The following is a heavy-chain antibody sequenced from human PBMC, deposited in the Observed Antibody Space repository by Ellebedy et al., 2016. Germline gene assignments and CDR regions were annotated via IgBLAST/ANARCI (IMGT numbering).Heavy chain of an antibody. CDR3: ARISQFSNDNF. D-gene: IGHD3-9*01. V-gene: IGHV7-81*01. J-gene: IGHJ4*02. Sequence: ASVKVSCKASGYSFTTYGISWLRQAPGQGLEWMGWLNTGSGDPTYAQDFTGRFVFSLDTSVSTAYLQISSLKPEDTAMYYCARISQFSNDNFWGQGTLVTVSS. CDR2: LNTGSGDP. CDR1: GYSFTTYG.